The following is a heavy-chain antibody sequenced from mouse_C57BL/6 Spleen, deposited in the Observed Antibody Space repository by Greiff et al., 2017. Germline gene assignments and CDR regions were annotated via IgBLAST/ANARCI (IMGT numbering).Heavy chain of an antibody. J-gene: IGHJ2*01. CDR3: ARDATTVVDY. CDR1: GFTFSSYA. D-gene: IGHD1-1*01. Sequence: EVQRVESGGGLVKPGGSLKLSFAASGFTFSSYAMSWVRQTPEKRLEWVATISDGGSYTYYPDNVKGRFTISRDNAKNNLYLQMSHLKSEDTAMYYCARDATTVVDYWGQGTTLTVSS. CDR2: ISDGGSYT. V-gene: IGHV5-4*01.